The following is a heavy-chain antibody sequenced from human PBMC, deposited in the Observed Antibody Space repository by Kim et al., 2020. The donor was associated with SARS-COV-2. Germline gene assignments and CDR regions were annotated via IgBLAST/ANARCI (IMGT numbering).Heavy chain of an antibody. Sequence: GGSLRRSCAASGFTFGDYAMHWVRQAPGKGLEWVSGISWNSGSIGYADSVKGRFTISRDNAKNSLYLQMNSLRAEDTALYYCAKDGSSSSYYYYGMDVWGQGTTVTVSS. CDR2: ISWNSGSI. J-gene: IGHJ6*02. CDR1: GFTFGDYA. D-gene: IGHD6-13*01. CDR3: AKDGSSSSYYYYGMDV. V-gene: IGHV3-9*01.